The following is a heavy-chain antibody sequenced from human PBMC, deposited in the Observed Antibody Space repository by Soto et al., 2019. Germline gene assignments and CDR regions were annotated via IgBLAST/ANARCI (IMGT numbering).Heavy chain of an antibody. CDR1: GFSINTNYY. CDR3: ARGAPRGIIHDFDS. V-gene: IGHV4-38-2*02. Sequence: SETLSLTCTVSGFSINTNYYWGWIRQPPGKGLEWIGSIWHSGSVYYNPSLKSRVTMSIDTSKNEFSLRLSSVTAADTAVYYCARGAPRGIIHDFDSWGQGSLVTVSS. CDR2: IWHSGSV. D-gene: IGHD3-10*01. J-gene: IGHJ4*02.